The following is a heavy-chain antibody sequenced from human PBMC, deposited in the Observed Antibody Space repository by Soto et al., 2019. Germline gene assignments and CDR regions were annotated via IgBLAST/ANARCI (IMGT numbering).Heavy chain of an antibody. V-gene: IGHV3-23*01. CDR1: GFTFSSYA. D-gene: IGHD6-13*01. J-gene: IGHJ4*02. CDR3: AKIPAGYSSSLFDY. Sequence: TGGSLRLSCAASGFTFSSYAMSWVRQAPGKGLEWVSAISGSGGSTYYADSVKGRFTISRDNSKNTLYLQMNSLRAEDTAVYYCAKIPAGYSSSLFDYWGQGTLVTVSS. CDR2: ISGSGGST.